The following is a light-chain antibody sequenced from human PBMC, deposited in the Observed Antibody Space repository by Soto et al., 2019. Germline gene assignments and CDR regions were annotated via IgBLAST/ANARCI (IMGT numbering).Light chain of an antibody. J-gene: IGKJ4*01. CDR3: QQYVSLPLT. CDR2: NAS. Sequence: IVLTQSPGTLSLSPGESVALSCRASQSVRGNNLVWYQQRPGQAPRLLISNASRRATGIPDRFRATGSGTDLTLSISTLAPEHSPVYYCQQYVSLPLTFGGGTKVDIK. V-gene: IGKV3-20*01. CDR1: QSVRGNN.